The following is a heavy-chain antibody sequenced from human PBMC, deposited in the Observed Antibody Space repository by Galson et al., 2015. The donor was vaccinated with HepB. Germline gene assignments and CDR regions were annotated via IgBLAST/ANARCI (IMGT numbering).Heavy chain of an antibody. J-gene: IGHJ4*02. CDR2: ISAGNANT. D-gene: IGHD1-1*01. CDR1: GYSFTSYT. V-gene: IGHV1-3*01. Sequence: SVKVSCKASGYSFTSYTLHWVRLAPGQRLEWMGWISAGNANTKYSRKFQGRVTITRDTSASTAYMELSSLTSEDSAVYYCARGTPPAYWGQGTLVTVSS. CDR3: ARGTPPAY.